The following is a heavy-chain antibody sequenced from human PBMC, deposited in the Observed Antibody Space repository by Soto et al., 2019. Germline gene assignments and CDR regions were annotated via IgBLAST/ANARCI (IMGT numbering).Heavy chain of an antibody. CDR1: GGSISSYY. CDR3: ARHNYGSGSTYFDY. Sequence: QVQLQESGPGLVKPSETLSLTCTVSGGSISSYYWSWIRQPPGKGLEWIGYIYYSGSTNYNPSLNSRDTXXVXTXXNQLSLKLNSMTAADTAVYYCARHNYGSGSTYFDYWGQGTLVTVSS. V-gene: IGHV4-59*08. D-gene: IGHD3-10*01. J-gene: IGHJ4*02. CDR2: IYYSGST.